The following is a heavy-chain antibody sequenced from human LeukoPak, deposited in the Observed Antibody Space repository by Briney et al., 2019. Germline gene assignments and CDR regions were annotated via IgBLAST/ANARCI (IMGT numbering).Heavy chain of an antibody. D-gene: IGHD3-22*01. CDR2: ISSSGSTI. V-gene: IGHV3-48*03. CDR3: AKDRSYYDSSGYIYYFDY. Sequence: GGSLRLSCAASGFTFSSYAMNWVRQAPGKGLECVSYISSSGSTIYYADSVKGRFTISRDNAKNSLYLQMNSLRADDTAVYYCAKDRSYYDSSGYIYYFDYWGQGTLVTVSS. J-gene: IGHJ4*02. CDR1: GFTFSSYA.